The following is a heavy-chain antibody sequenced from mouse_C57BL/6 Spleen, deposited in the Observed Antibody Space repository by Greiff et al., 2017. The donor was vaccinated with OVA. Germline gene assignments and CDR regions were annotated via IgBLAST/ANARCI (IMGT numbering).Heavy chain of an antibody. CDR2: IDPSDSYT. J-gene: IGHJ3*01. CDR1: GYTFTSYW. Sequence: QVQLQQPGAELVMPGASVKLSCKASGYTFTSYWMHWVKQRPGQGLEWIGEIDPSDSYTNYNQKFKGKSTLTVDKSSSTAYMQLSSLTSEDSAVYYCARRNYDYTFAYWGQGTLVTVSA. CDR3: ARRNYDYTFAY. V-gene: IGHV1-69*01. D-gene: IGHD2-4*01.